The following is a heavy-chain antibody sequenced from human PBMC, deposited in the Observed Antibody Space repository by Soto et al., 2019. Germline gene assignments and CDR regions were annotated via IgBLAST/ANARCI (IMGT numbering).Heavy chain of an antibody. D-gene: IGHD2-15*01. J-gene: IGHJ5*02. Sequence: GASVKVSCKASGYTFTSYGISWVRQAPGQRLEWMGWISAYNGNTNYAQKLQGRVTMTTDTSTSTAYMELRSLRSDDTAVYYCARGTCSGGSCYQVNWFDPWGQGTLVTVSS. V-gene: IGHV1-18*01. CDR3: ARGTCSGGSCYQVNWFDP. CDR1: GYTFTSYG. CDR2: ISAYNGNT.